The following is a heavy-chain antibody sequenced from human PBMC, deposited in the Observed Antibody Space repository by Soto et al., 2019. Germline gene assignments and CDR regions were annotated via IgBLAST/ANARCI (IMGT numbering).Heavy chain of an antibody. CDR2: IYYSGST. J-gene: IGHJ3*02. CDR1: GCSVSSGSYY. Sequence: PSETLSLTCTVSGCSVSSGSYYWSWIRQPPGKGLEWIGYIYYSGSTNYNPSLKSRVTISVDTSKNQFSLKLSSVTAADTAVYYCARDLVGATDIWGQGTMVTVSS. D-gene: IGHD1-26*01. CDR3: ARDLVGATDI. V-gene: IGHV4-61*01.